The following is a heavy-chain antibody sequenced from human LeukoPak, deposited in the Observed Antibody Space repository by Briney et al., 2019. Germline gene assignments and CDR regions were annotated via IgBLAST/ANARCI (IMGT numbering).Heavy chain of an antibody. CDR2: IKEDGSLT. J-gene: IGHJ3*02. D-gene: IGHD5-12*01. V-gene: IGHV3-7*03. Sequence: PRGSLRLSCAASAFTFSFSWMDWVRQAPRKGLEWVANIKEDGSLTFYVDSVKGRFTISRDNAKNSLYLQMNSLRVDDTAVYYCARDRGYKAFDIWGQGTMVTVSA. CDR3: ARDRGYKAFDI. CDR1: AFTFSFSW.